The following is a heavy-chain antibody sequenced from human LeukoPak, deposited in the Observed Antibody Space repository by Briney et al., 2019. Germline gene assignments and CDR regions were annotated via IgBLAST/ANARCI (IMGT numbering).Heavy chain of an antibody. CDR1: GGTFSSYA. Sequence: ASVKVSCKASGGTFSSYAISWVRQAPGQGLEWMGGIIPIFGTANYAQKFQGRVTITTDESTSTAYMELSSLRSEDTAVYYCARAEYVPNDCLDYWGQGTLVTVSS. CDR3: ARAEYVPNDCLDY. J-gene: IGHJ4*02. D-gene: IGHD2-21*02. CDR2: IIPIFGTA. V-gene: IGHV1-69*05.